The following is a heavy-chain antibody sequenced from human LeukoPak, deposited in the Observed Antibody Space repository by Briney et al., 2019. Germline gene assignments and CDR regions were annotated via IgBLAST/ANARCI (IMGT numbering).Heavy chain of an antibody. CDR2: ISGSGGST. CDR1: GFTFSNYA. D-gene: IGHD6-19*01. Sequence: GGSLRLSCAASGFTFSNYAMTWVRQAPGKGLEWVSAISGSGGSTYYADSVKGRFTISRDNSKNTLYLQMNSLRAEDTAVYYCAKFGRVGIAVAGLDYWGQGTLVTVSS. V-gene: IGHV3-23*01. J-gene: IGHJ4*02. CDR3: AKFGRVGIAVAGLDY.